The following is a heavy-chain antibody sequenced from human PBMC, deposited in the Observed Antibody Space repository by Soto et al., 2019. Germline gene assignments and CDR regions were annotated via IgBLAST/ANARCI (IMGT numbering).Heavy chain of an antibody. CDR1: GFSFSAYN. CDR2: VKVGSSGT. D-gene: IGHD2-15*01. V-gene: IGHV3-21*01. Sequence: PGGSLRLSCIGSGFSFSAYNMNWVRQAPGKGLEWVWSVKVGSSGTYQPDSMQGRFAISREDARNSVYLQINSLRAEDTALYFFVRSPKIGVRGAFWGRGTQVTVSS. CDR3: VRSPKIGVRGAF. J-gene: IGHJ1*01.